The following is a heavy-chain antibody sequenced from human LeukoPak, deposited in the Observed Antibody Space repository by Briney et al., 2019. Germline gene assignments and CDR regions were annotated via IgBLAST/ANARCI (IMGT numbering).Heavy chain of an antibody. D-gene: IGHD6-13*01. J-gene: IGHJ4*02. CDR2: INHNSGGT. V-gene: IGHV1-2*02. CDR3: ARDFGGSSNGSPFDY. Sequence: ASVKVSCKASGYTFTGYYMHWVRQAPGQGLEWMGWINHNSGGTNYAQKFQGRVTMTRDTSISTAYMELSRLRSDDTAVYYCARDFGGSSNGSPFDYWGQGTLVTVSS. CDR1: GYTFTGYY.